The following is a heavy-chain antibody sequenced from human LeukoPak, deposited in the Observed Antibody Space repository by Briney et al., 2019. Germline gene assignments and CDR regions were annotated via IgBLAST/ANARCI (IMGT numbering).Heavy chain of an antibody. V-gene: IGHV1-18*01. D-gene: IGHD3-22*01. CDR3: ARDHGYYDSSGYFDY. J-gene: IGHJ4*02. CDR1: GYTFTSYG. CDR2: ISAYNGNT. Sequence: ASVKVSCKXSGYTFTSYGISWVRQAPGQGLEWMGWISAYNGNTNYSQKLQGRVTMTTDTSTSTAYMELRSLRSDDTAVYYCARDHGYYDSSGYFDYWGQGTLVTVSS.